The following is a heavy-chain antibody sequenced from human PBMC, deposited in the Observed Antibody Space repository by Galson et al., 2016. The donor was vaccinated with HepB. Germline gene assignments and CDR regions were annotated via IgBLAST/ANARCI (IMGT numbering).Heavy chain of an antibody. CDR3: ARDSSSSLVTSWFDP. CDR1: GDTFSNYA. Sequence: SVKVSCKASGDTFSNYAIGWVRQAPGQGLEWMGGIIPIFDTAVYAQRFQGRVTITADESTSTAYMELSSLTSADTAVYYCARDSSSSLVTSWFDPWGQGTLVTVSS. CDR2: IIPIFDTA. J-gene: IGHJ5*02. V-gene: IGHV1-69*13. D-gene: IGHD6-6*01.